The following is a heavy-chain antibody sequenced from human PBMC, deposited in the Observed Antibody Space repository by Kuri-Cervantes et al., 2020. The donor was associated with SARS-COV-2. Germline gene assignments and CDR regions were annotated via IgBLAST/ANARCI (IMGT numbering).Heavy chain of an antibody. CDR1: GGSISSYY. Sequence: WGTLSLSCTVSGGSISSYYWSWIRQPAGKGLGWIGRIFTSRSTTYNTSLKIRVTRAVTSAKIQSSLKRSSVTAADTAVYYCAGVRYCSSTSYRIGWYFDLWGRGTLVTVSS. CDR3: AGVRYCSSTSYRIGWYFDL. CDR2: IFTSRST. J-gene: IGHJ2*01. D-gene: IGHD2-2*01. V-gene: IGHV4-4*07.